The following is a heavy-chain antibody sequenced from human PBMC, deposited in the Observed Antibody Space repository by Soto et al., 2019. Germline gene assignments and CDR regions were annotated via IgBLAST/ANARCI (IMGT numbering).Heavy chain of an antibody. CDR1: GGSISSYY. CDR2: IYYSGST. J-gene: IGHJ6*02. V-gene: IGHV4-59*01. CDR3: VRGGYSSSSLMDV. Sequence: SETLSLTCTVSGGSISSYYWSWIRQPPGKGLEWIGYIYYSGSTNYNPSLKSRVTISVDTSKNQFSLKLSSVTAADTAVYYCVRGGYSSSSLMDVWGQGTTVTVSS. D-gene: IGHD6-6*01.